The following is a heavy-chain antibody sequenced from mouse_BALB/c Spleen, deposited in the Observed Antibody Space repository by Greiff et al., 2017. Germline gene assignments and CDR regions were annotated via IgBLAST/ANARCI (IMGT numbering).Heavy chain of an antibody. CDR3: AQKEGLGAMDY. J-gene: IGHJ4*01. V-gene: IGHV2-2*02. Sequence: VMLVESGPGLVQPSQSLSITCTVSGFSLTSYGVHWVRQSPGKGLEWLGVIWSGGSTDYNAAFISRLSISKDNSKSQVFFKMNSLQANDTAIYYCAQKEGLGAMDYWGQGTSVTVSS. D-gene: IGHD2-4*01. CDR1: GFSLTSYG. CDR2: IWSGGST.